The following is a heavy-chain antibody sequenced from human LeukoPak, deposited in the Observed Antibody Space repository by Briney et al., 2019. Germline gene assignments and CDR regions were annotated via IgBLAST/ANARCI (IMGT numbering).Heavy chain of an antibody. V-gene: IGHV3-7*01. CDR1: GFTFSSYW. CDR3: ASGDAFDI. J-gene: IGHJ3*02. Sequence: GGSLRLSCAASGFTFSSYWMSWVRQAPGKGLEWVANIKQDGSEKYHADSVKGRFTISRDNAKDSLYLQMNSLRVEDTAVYYCASGDAFDIWGQGTMVTVSS. CDR2: IKQDGSEK.